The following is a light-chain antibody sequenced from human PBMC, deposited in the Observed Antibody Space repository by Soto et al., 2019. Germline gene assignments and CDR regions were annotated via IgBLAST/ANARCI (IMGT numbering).Light chain of an antibody. Sequence: DFQMTQSPSSLSASVGDRVSITCQASHDISDYLNWYQQKPGAVPKLLIYDASNLQAAVPSRFSGSGSGTEFTFTISSLQPEDVATYYCQQYDNIPLTFVGGTKVDIK. V-gene: IGKV1-33*01. J-gene: IGKJ4*01. CDR1: HDISDY. CDR3: QQYDNIPLT. CDR2: DAS.